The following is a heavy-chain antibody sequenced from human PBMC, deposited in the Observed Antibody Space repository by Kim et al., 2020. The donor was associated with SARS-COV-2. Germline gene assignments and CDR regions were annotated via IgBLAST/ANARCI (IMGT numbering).Heavy chain of an antibody. V-gene: IGHV3-33*01. CDR3: ARGYCGTATCYTGGTYFDY. D-gene: IGHD2-2*02. CDR2: LCYNGGNR. Sequence: GGSLRLSCAASGFTFSTYGMHWVRKAPGKGLEWVATLCYNGGNRNYPDSVKGRFTVSRANSKNTLYLQVNSLRAEDTAVYYCARGYCGTATCYTGGTYFDYWGQGTLVTVSS. CDR1: GFTFSTYG. J-gene: IGHJ4*02.